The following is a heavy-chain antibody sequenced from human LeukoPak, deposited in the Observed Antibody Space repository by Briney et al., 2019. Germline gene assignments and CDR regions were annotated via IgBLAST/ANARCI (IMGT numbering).Heavy chain of an antibody. D-gene: IGHD3-22*01. J-gene: IGHJ3*02. Sequence: PSETLSLTCTVSVDSISSYYWSWIRQPPGKGLEWIGYIYYNGNSNYNPSLKSRVTISVDTSKNQFSLKLSSVTAADTAVYYCARDLNDSSGCDAFDMWGQGTMVTVSS. CDR3: ARDLNDSSGCDAFDM. CDR2: IYYNGNS. CDR1: VDSISSYY. V-gene: IGHV4-59*01.